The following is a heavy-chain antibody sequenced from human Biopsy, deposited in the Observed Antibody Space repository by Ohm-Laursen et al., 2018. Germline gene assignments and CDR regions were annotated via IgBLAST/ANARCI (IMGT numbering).Heavy chain of an antibody. CDR3: ARAVDYYEPYCYYGLDV. Sequence: PSQTLSLTCAVYGGSISSYYWSWIRQPPGKGPEWIGEINHSGSTNYNPSLKSRVTISVDTSKNQFSLKLRSVTAADTAVYYCARAVDYYEPYCYYGLDVWGQGTTVTVSS. CDR2: INHSGST. V-gene: IGHV4-34*01. D-gene: IGHD3-16*01. CDR1: GGSISSYY. J-gene: IGHJ6*02.